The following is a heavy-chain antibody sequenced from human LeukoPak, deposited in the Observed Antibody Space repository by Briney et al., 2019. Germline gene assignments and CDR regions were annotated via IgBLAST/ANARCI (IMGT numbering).Heavy chain of an antibody. J-gene: IGHJ4*02. CDR1: GFTFSSYT. V-gene: IGHV3-21*01. D-gene: IGHD6-19*01. CDR3: ARAQWLAVGYYFDY. CDR2: ISSSSSYI. Sequence: KAGGSLRLSCAASGFTFSSYTMHWVRQAPGKGLEWVSSISSSSSYIYYGDSVKGRFTTSRDNAKNSLYLQMNSLRAEDTAVYYCARAQWLAVGYYFDYWGQGTLVTVSS.